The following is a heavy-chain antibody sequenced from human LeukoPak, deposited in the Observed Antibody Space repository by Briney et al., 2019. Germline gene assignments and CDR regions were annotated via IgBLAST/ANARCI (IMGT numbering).Heavy chain of an antibody. CDR3: ARGVATIMS. CDR1: GFTFDEYG. V-gene: IGHV3-74*01. Sequence: PGGSLRLSCAASGFTFDEYGMSWVRQAPGKGLVWVSRIDSDGSSTNYADSVKGRFTISRDNAKNTLYLQLNSLRDEDTAVYYCARGVATIMSWGQGTLVTVSS. J-gene: IGHJ4*02. CDR2: IDSDGSST. D-gene: IGHD5-12*01.